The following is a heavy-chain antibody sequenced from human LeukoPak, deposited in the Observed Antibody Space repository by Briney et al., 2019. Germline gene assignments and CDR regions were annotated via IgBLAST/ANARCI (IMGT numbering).Heavy chain of an antibody. D-gene: IGHD5-12*01. J-gene: IGHJ5*02. CDR2: IYYSGDT. CDR1: GGSISSSSYF. Sequence: SETLSLTCTVSGGSISSSSYFWGWIRQPPGKGLEWIGSIYYSGDTYYNPSLKSRVTISVDTSKNQFSLKLSSVTAADTAVYYCARYIAPGWFGPWGQGTLVTVSS. CDR3: ARYIAPGWFGP. V-gene: IGHV4-39*07.